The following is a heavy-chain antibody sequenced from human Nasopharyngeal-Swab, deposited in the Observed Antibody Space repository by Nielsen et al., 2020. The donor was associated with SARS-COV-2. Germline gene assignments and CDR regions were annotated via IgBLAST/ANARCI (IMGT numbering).Heavy chain of an antibody. CDR3: AKANSLFWFGQFKNDGFDI. V-gene: IGHV3-30*18. D-gene: IGHD3-10*01. Sequence: GGSLRLSCTASGFSFTNYGMHWVRQAPDKGLEWVAVISSEGSQKKYAEFVEGRFTISRDYSKNTLFLQMNSLRPEDTAMYYCAKANSLFWFGQFKNDGFDIWGRGTLVAVSS. J-gene: IGHJ3*02. CDR2: ISSEGSQK. CDR1: GFSFTNYG.